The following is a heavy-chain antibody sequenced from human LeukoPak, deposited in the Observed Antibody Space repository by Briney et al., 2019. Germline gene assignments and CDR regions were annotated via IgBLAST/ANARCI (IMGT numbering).Heavy chain of an antibody. J-gene: IGHJ6*02. CDR3: ARAQQLPPPMSGMDV. V-gene: IGHV4-4*02. CDR2: IYHSGST. CDR1: GGSISSSNW. D-gene: IGHD6-13*01. Sequence: SETLSLTCAVSGGSISSSNWWSWVRQPPGKGLEWFGEIYHSGSTNYNPSLKSRVTISVDKSKNQFSLKLSSVTAADTAVYYFARAQQLPPPMSGMDVWGQGTTVTVSS.